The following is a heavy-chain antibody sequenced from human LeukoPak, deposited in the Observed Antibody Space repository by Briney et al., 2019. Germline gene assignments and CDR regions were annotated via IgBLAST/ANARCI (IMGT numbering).Heavy chain of an antibody. CDR2: ISNDGSTT. D-gene: IGHD5-24*01. V-gene: IGHV3-74*01. CDR3: ARERWLQISGNYCYYGMDV. J-gene: IGHJ6*02. CDR1: GFTFSSYW. Sequence: PGGSLRLSCAASGFTFSSYWMCWVRQAPGKGLVWVSCISNDGSTTSYADSVKGRFTISRDNAKNTLYMQMNSLRDEDTAVYYCARERWLQISGNYCYYGMDVWGQGTTVTVSS.